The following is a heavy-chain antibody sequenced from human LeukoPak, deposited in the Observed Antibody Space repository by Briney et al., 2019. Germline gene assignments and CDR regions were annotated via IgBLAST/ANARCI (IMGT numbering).Heavy chain of an antibody. CDR3: ARDYGPKLGVVPAAMGGENYYYYGMDV. J-gene: IGHJ6*02. D-gene: IGHD2-2*01. CDR1: GGTLSSYA. V-gene: IGHV1-69*04. CDR2: IIPILGIA. Sequence: GASVKVSCKASGGTLSSYAISWVRQAPGQGLEWMGRIIPILGIANYAQKFQGRVTITADKSTSTAYMELSSLRSEDTAVYYCARDYGPKLGVVPAAMGGENYYYYGMDVWGQGTTVTVSS.